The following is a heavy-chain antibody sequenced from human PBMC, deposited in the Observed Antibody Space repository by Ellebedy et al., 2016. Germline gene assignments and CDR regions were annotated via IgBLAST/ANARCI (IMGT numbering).Heavy chain of an antibody. CDR3: ARLVAVTGRVDYFDY. D-gene: IGHD6-13*01. V-gene: IGHV4-59*01. Sequence: GSLRLXXTVSGGSISSYHWSWIRQPPGKGLEWVGYIYYSGSTNYNPSLRSRLTILVDTSKKQFSLNLSSVTAADTAVYYCARLVAVTGRVDYFDYWGQGTLVTVSS. J-gene: IGHJ4*02. CDR1: GGSISSYH. CDR2: IYYSGST.